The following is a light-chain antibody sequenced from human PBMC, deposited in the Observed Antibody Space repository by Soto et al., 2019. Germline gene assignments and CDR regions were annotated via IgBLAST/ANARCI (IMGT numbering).Light chain of an antibody. V-gene: IGKV1-5*03. J-gene: IGKJ1*01. Sequence: DIQMTQAPSTLSGSVGDRVTITCRASQTISSWLAWYQQKPGKAPKLLIYKESTLKSGVPSRFSGSESGTEFTLTVSSLQPDDFATYDCQHYNSYSEAFGQGTKVELK. CDR2: KES. CDR1: QTISSW. CDR3: QHYNSYSEA.